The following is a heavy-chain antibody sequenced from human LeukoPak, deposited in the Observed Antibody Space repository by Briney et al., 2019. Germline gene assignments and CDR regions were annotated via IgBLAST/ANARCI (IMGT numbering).Heavy chain of an antibody. V-gene: IGHV3-7*01. J-gene: IGHJ3*02. CDR2: IKADGSVK. D-gene: IGHD2-21*01. CDR3: VRDSDYQRNSGGRYAHYDALDI. CDR1: EFTFSTFW. Sequence: GGSLRLSCAASEFTFSTFWMSWVRQAPGKGLEWVANIKADGSVKHYVDSMEGRFSISRDNARSSLYLQMNSLRAEDTAVYYCVRDSDYQRNSGGRYAHYDALDIWGHGTMATVSS.